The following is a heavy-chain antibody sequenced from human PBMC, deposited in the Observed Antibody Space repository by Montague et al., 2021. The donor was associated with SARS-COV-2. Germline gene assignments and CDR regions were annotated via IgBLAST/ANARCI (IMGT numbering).Heavy chain of an antibody. V-gene: IGHV4-39*02. J-gene: IGHJ3*02. CDR1: GDSISRSHYS. CDR2: IYFTGKT. D-gene: IGHD1/OR15-1a*01. Sequence: SETLSLTCSVSGDSISRSHYSWAWIRQPPGMGLEWIGSIYFTGKTYYXPSLKSRVTISIDTSKNHFSLRLSSVTAADSAVFYCARWGLNNAFDIWGLGTMITTSS. CDR3: ARWGLNNAFDI.